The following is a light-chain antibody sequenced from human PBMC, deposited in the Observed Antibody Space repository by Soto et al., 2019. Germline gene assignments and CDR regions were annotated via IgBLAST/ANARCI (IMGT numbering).Light chain of an antibody. CDR2: GAS. CDR1: QSISNT. J-gene: IGKJ1*01. Sequence: ELVMTQSPAALSESPGERSTLSCRASQSISNTLAWYQQKPGQAPRLLIYGASNRATGIPDRFSGSGSGTDFTLTISRLEPEDFAVYYCQQYVSSGTFGQGTKV. CDR3: QQYVSSGT. V-gene: IGKV3-20*01.